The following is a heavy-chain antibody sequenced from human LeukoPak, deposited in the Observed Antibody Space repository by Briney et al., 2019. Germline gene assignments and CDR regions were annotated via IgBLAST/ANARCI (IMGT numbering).Heavy chain of an antibody. Sequence: ASVKVSCKASGGTFSSYAIGWVRQAPGQGLEWMGGIIPIFGTANYAQKFQGRVTITADESTSTAYMELSSLRSEDTAVYYCAREGLYCSGGSCHLLGYFDYWGQGTLVTVSS. CDR2: IIPIFGTA. CDR1: GGTFSSYA. V-gene: IGHV1-69*13. J-gene: IGHJ4*02. CDR3: AREGLYCSGGSCHLLGYFDY. D-gene: IGHD2-15*01.